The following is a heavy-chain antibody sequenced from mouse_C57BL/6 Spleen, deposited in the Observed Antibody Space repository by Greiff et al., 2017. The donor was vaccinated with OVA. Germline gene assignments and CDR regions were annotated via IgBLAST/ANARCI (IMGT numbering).Heavy chain of an antibody. Sequence: QVQLQQSGPELVKPGASVKLSCKASGYTFTSYDINWVKQRPGQGLEWIGWIYPRDGSTKYNEKFKGKATLTVDTSSSTAYMELHSLTSEDSAVYFCARGGMITTAYYYAMDYWGKGPSVTVSS. CDR1: GYTFTSYD. V-gene: IGHV1-85*01. D-gene: IGHD2-4*01. CDR3: ARGGMITTAYYYAMDY. J-gene: IGHJ4*01. CDR2: IYPRDGST.